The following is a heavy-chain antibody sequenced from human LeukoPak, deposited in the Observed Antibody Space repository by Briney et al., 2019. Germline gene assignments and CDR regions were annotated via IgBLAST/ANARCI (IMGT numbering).Heavy chain of an antibody. CDR1: GGSISSSSYY. D-gene: IGHD6-6*01. V-gene: IGHV4-39*01. CDR2: IYYSGST. J-gene: IGHJ4*02. CDR3: ASRMYSSSSRLNLDY. Sequence: PSETLSLTCTDSGGSISSSSYYWGWIRQPPGKGLEWIGSIYYSGSTYYNPSLKSRVTISVDTSKNQFSLKLSSVTAADTAVYYCASRMYSSSSRLNLDYWGQGTLVTVSS.